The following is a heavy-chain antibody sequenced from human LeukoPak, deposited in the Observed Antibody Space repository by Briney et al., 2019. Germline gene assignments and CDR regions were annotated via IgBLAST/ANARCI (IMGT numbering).Heavy chain of an antibody. CDR3: ARGRREIVVVYAFDI. D-gene: IGHD3-22*01. CDR2: MSYSGST. V-gene: IGHV4-59*01. J-gene: IGHJ3*02. CDR1: GGSISSYY. Sequence: PSETLSLTCTVSGGSISSYYWSWIRQPPGKGLEWIGYMSYSGSTNYNPSLKSRVTISVDTSKNQFSLKLSSVTAADTVVYYCARGRREIVVVYAFDIWGQGTMVTVSS.